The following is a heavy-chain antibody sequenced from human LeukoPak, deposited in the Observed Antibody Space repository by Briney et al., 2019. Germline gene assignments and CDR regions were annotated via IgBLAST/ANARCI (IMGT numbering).Heavy chain of an antibody. V-gene: IGHV4-59*01. J-gene: IGHJ5*02. CDR2: IYYSGST. D-gene: IGHD3-16*01. CDR3: AISRGKKGWFPP. Sequence: SETLSLTCTVSGGSISSYYWSWIRQPPGKGLEWIGYIYYSGSTNYNPSLKSRVTISVDTSKNQFSLKLSSVTAADTAVYYCAISRGKKGWFPPGGREPLVTFSS. CDR1: GGSISSYY.